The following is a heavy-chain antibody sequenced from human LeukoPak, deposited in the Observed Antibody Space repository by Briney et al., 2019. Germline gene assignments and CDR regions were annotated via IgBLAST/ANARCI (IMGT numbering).Heavy chain of an antibody. J-gene: IGHJ4*02. Sequence: PGGSLRLSCAATGLSLSNFWMHWVRQAPGKGLEWVAIISKDGNEIKYVDSVKGRFTLSRDNAKNSVCLQMNSLRTEDTALYYCVTDGDKWNDFEYWGQGTLVTVSS. CDR1: GLSLSNFW. D-gene: IGHD1-1*01. CDR3: VTDGDKWNDFEY. V-gene: IGHV3-7*01. CDR2: ISKDGNEI.